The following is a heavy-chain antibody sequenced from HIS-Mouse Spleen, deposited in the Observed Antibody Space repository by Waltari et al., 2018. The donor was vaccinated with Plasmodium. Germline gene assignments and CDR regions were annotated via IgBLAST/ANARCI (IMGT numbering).Heavy chain of an antibody. V-gene: IGHV3-15*01. CDR1: GCTFSHSW. CDR2: IKSKTDGGTT. D-gene: IGHD2-15*01. Sequence: EVHLVASGGGLVKPWGSLSLSCAASGCTFSHSWIGWVRQWPGKGLEWVGRIKSKTDGGTTDYAAPVKGRFTISRDDSKNTLYLQMNSLKTEDTAVYYCTTPGQVGYWGQGTLVTVSS. J-gene: IGHJ4*02. CDR3: TTPGQVGY.